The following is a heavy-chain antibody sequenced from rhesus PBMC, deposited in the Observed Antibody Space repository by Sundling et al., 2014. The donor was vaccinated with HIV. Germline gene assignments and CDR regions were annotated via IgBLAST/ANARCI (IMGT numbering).Heavy chain of an antibody. J-gene: IGHJ4*01. CDR3: ARLPGYNGYKYYFDY. V-gene: IGHV4-93*01. Sequence: QVQLQESGPAVVKPSETLSLTCAVSGGSISSSNWWSWIRQSPGKGLEWIGGIYGSGGSTEYNPSLKSRVTISKDTSKNQFSLNLSSVTAADTAVYYCARLPGYNGYKYYFDYWGQGVLVTVSS. CDR1: GGSISSSNW. CDR2: IYGSGGST. D-gene: IGHD5-30*01.